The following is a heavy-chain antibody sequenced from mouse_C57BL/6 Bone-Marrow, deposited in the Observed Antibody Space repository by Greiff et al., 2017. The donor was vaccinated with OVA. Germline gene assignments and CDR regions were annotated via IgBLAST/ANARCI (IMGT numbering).Heavy chain of an antibody. CDR1: GFTFSDFY. J-gene: IGHJ4*01. Sequence: EVKLVESGGGLVQSGRSLRLSCATSGFTFSDFYMEWVRQAPGKGLEWIAASRNKANDYTTEYSASVKGRFIVSRDTSQSILYLQMNALRAEDTAIYYCARDARDYDYAMDYWGQGTSVTVSS. CDR2: SRNKANDYTT. V-gene: IGHV7-1*01. CDR3: ARDARDYDYAMDY. D-gene: IGHD2-4*01.